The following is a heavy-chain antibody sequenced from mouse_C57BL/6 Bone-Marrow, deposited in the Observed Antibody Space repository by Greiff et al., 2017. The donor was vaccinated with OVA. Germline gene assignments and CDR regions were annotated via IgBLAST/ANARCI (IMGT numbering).Heavy chain of an antibody. D-gene: IGHD2-5*01. J-gene: IGHJ3*01. CDR1: GYSITSCYY. Sequence: DVQLQESGPGLVKPSQSLSLTCSVTGYSITSCYYWNWIRQFPGNKLEWMGYISYDGSNNYNPSLKNRISITRDTSKNQFFLKLNSVTTEDTATYYCAKNGYSNWFAYWGQGTLVTVSA. CDR3: AKNGYSNWFAY. CDR2: ISYDGSN. V-gene: IGHV3-6*01.